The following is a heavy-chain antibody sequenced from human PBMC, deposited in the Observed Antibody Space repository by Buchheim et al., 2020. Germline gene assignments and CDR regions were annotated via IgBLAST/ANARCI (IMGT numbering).Heavy chain of an antibody. CDR1: GGSVSSGSYY. D-gene: IGHD6-6*01. V-gene: IGHV4-61*01. J-gene: IGHJ4*02. CDR3: ARGASSSSLGRIDY. CDR2: IFYSGST. Sequence: QVQLQESGPGLVKPSETLSLTCTVSGGSVSSGSYYWSWIRQPPGKGLEWIGYIFYSGSTNYNPSLNSRVTISVDTSKNQFSLKLNSVTAADTAVYYCARGASSSSLGRIDYWGQGIL.